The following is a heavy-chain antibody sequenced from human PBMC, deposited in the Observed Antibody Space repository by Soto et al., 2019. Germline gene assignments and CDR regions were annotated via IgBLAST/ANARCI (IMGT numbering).Heavy chain of an antibody. V-gene: IGHV1-2*02. CDR2: INPNSGGT. CDR1: GYTFTGYY. J-gene: IGHJ6*02. D-gene: IGHD3-3*01. Sequence: ASVKVSCKASGYTFTGYYMHWVRQAPGQGLEWMGWINPNSGGTNYAQKFQGRVTMTRDTSISTAYMELSRLRSDDTAVYYCARDMQGRTYYDFWSGSSYGMDVWGQGTTVTVSS. CDR3: ARDMQGRTYYDFWSGSSYGMDV.